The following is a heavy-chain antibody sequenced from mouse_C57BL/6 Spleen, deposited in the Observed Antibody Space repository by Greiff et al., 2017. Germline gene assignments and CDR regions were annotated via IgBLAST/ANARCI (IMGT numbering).Heavy chain of an antibody. V-gene: IGHV1-55*01. CDR1: GYTFTSYW. CDR3: ALYGNYDLYARDY. Sequence: QVQLQQPGAELVKPGASVKMSCKASGYTFTSYWITWVKQRPGQGLEWIGDIYPGSRSTNYNEKFKSKATLTVDTSSSTAYMQLSSLTSEDSAVYYCALYGNYDLYARDYWGQGTSVTVSS. CDR2: IYPGSRST. J-gene: IGHJ4*01. D-gene: IGHD2-10*02.